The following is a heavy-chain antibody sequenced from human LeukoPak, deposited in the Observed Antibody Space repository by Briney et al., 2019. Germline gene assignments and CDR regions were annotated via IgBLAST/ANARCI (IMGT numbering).Heavy chain of an antibody. D-gene: IGHD1-26*01. CDR3: ARDLGPVGSYYFGY. Sequence: ASVKVSCKASGYTFTGYYMHWVRQAPGQGLEWMGWINPNSGGTNYAQKFQGRVTMTRDTSISTAYMELSRLRSDDTAVYYCARDLGPVGSYYFGYWGQGTLVTVSS. CDR1: GYTFTGYY. J-gene: IGHJ4*02. CDR2: INPNSGGT. V-gene: IGHV1-2*02.